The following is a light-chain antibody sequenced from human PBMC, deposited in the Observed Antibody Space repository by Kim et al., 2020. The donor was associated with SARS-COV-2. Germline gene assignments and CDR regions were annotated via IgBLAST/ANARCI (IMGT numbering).Light chain of an antibody. J-gene: IGKJ4*02. Sequence: DIQMTQSPSSLSASVGDRVTITCQASQDISNYLNWYQQKPGKAPKLLIYDASNLETGVPSRFSGSGSGTDFTFTISSLQPEDIATYSCQQYDNLTQTFGGVTKLDIK. CDR3: QQYDNLTQT. CDR1: QDISNY. V-gene: IGKV1-33*01. CDR2: DAS.